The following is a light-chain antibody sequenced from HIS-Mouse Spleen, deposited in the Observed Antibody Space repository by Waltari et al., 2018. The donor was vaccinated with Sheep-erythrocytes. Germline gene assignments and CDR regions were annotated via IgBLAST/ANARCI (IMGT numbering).Light chain of an antibody. CDR3: CSYAGSSTFHVV. J-gene: IGLJ2*01. CDR1: SSDLGSYTL. V-gene: IGLV2-23*03. Sequence: QSALTQPASVSGSPGQSITISCTGTSSDLGSYTLFSWYQQHPGKAPKLMIYEGSKRPSGVSNRFSGSKSGNTASLTISGLQAEDEADYYCCSYAGSSTFHVVFGGGTKLTVL. CDR2: EGS.